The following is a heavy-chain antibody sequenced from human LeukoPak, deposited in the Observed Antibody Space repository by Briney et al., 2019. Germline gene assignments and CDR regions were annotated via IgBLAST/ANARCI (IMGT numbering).Heavy chain of an antibody. CDR2: IRYDGSNK. J-gene: IGHJ5*02. Sequence: GGSLRLSCAASGFIFSSYGMHWVRQAPGKGLEWVAFIRYDGSNKYYADSVKGRFTISRDNSKNTLYLQTNSLRAEDTAVYYCANNQFEDDNTPNWFDPWGQGTLVTVSS. D-gene: IGHD3-10*01. CDR3: ANNQFEDDNTPNWFDP. V-gene: IGHV3-30*02. CDR1: GFIFSSYG.